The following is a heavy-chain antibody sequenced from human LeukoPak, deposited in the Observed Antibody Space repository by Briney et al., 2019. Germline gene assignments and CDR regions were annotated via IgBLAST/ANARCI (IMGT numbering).Heavy chain of an antibody. J-gene: IGHJ5*02. Sequence: PGRSLRLSCAASGFTFSSYGMHWVRQAPGKGLEWVAVIWYDGSNKYYADSVKGRFTISRDNSKSTLYLQMNSLRAEDTAVYYCARAGIAAADNWFDPWGQGTLVTVSS. CDR2: IWYDGSNK. V-gene: IGHV3-33*01. CDR1: GFTFSSYG. CDR3: ARAGIAAADNWFDP. D-gene: IGHD6-13*01.